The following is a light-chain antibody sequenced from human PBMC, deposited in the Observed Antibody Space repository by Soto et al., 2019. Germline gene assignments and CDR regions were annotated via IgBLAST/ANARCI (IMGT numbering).Light chain of an antibody. V-gene: IGKV1-39*01. CDR3: QQSYNTPPWT. CDR1: QSISNF. Sequence: DIQMTQSSSSLSASVGDRVTITCRASQSISNFLNWYQQKPGKAPKLLIYAASSLQSGVPSRFSGSGSGTDFTLTISSLQPEDFATYYCQQSYNTPPWTFGQGTKVDIK. J-gene: IGKJ1*01. CDR2: AAS.